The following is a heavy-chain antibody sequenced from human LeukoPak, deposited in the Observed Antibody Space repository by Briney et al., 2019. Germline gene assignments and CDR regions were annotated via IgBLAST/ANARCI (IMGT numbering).Heavy chain of an antibody. J-gene: IGHJ5*02. CDR2: IYYSGST. CDR3: ARPYCSSTSCYARDWFDP. CDR1: EFSVGSNY. Sequence: GSLRLSCAASEFSVGSNYMTWVRQAPGKGLEWIGSIYYSGSTYYNPSLKSRVTISVDTSKNQFSLKLSSVTAADTAVYYCARPYCSSTSCYARDWFDPWGQGTLVTVSS. D-gene: IGHD2-2*01. V-gene: IGHV4-39*01.